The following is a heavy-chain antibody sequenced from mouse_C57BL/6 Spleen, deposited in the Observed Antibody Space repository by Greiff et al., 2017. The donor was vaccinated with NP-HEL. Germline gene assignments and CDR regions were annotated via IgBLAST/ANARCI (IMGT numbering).Heavy chain of an antibody. CDR3: ARKAYYGSSYGYFDV. CDR2: IDPSDSYT. CDR1: GYTFTSYW. D-gene: IGHD1-1*01. V-gene: IGHV1-69*01. Sequence: QVQLKQPGAELVMPGASVKLSCKASGYTFTSYWMHWVKQRPGQGLEWIGEIDPSDSYTNYNQKFKGKSTLTVDKSSSTAYMQLSSLTSEDSAVYYCARKAYYGSSYGYFDVWGTGTTVTVSS. J-gene: IGHJ1*03.